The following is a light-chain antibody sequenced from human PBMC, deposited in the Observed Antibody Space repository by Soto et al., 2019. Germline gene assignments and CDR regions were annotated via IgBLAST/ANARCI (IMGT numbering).Light chain of an antibody. CDR3: QAWDSSTAAVV. Sequence: SYELTQPPSVSVSPGQTARITCSGDKLGDKNVCWYQQKPGQSPVLIISEDIKRPSGIPERFSGSNSGNTATLTISGTQAMDEADYYCQAWDSSTAAVVFGGGTKLTVL. V-gene: IGLV3-1*01. CDR1: KLGDKN. J-gene: IGLJ2*01. CDR2: EDI.